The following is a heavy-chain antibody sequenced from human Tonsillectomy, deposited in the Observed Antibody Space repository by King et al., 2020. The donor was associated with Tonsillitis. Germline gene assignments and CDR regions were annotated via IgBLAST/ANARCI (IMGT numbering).Heavy chain of an antibody. CDR1: GGSISSGSYY. Sequence: QLQESGPGLVKPSQTLSLTCTVSGGSISSGSYYWSWIRQPAGQGLEWMWRIYTSGGTNYNPSLKSRVTISVDTAKNPFSLKLSSVNAADTAVYYCARYSINGAGTSDYWGQGTLVTVSS. D-gene: IGHD6-19*01. CDR3: ARYSINGAGTSDY. J-gene: IGHJ4*02. CDR2: IYTSGGT. V-gene: IGHV4-61*02.